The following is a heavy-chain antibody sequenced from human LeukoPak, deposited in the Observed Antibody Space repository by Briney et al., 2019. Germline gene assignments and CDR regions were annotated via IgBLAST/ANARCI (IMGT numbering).Heavy chain of an antibody. V-gene: IGHV1-2*02. J-gene: IGHJ6*02. D-gene: IGHD3-22*01. CDR3: ATKDYYDSSGYYYYYYYGMDV. Sequence: ASVKVSCKASGYTFTCYYMHWVRQAPGQGLEWMGWINPNSGGTNYSQKFQGRVTMTRDTSISTAYMELSRLRSDDTAVYYCATKDYYDSSGYYYYYYYGMDVWGQGTTVTASS. CDR1: GYTFTCYY. CDR2: INPNSGGT.